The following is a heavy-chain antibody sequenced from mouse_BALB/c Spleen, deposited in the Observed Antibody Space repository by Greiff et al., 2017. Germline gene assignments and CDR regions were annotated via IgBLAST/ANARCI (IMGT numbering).Heavy chain of an antibody. CDR3: ARRGNHYAMDY. CDR1: GYSFTDYI. CDR2: INPYYGST. Sequence: VQLQQTGPELVKPGASVKISCKASGYSFTDYIMLWVKQSHGKSLEWIGNINPYYGSTSYNLKFKGKATLTVDKSSTTAYMQLNSLTSEDSAVYYCARRGNHYAMDYWGQGTSVTVSS. V-gene: IGHV1-39*01. D-gene: IGHD2-1*01. J-gene: IGHJ4*01.